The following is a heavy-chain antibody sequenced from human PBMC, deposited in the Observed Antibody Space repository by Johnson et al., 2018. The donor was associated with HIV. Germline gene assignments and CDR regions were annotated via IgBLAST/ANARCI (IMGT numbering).Heavy chain of an antibody. Sequence: VQLVESGGGLVQPGRSLRLSCAASGFTFDDYAMHWVRQAPGKGLEWVSVIYSGGSTYYADSVKGRFTISRDNSKNTLYLQMNSLRAEDTAVYYCARSPEGDAFDIWGQGTMVTVSS. CDR3: ARSPEGDAFDI. V-gene: IGHV3-66*02. CDR2: IYSGGST. J-gene: IGHJ3*02. CDR1: GFTFDDYA.